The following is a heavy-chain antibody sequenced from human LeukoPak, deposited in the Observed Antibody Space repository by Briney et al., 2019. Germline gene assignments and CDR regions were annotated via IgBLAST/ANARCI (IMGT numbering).Heavy chain of an antibody. CDR1: GGSVRSYW. V-gene: IGHV4-4*07. CDR3: ARQGYTVSYYFLDY. CDR2: IYSTGST. Sequence: SETLSLTCDGSGGSVRSYWWGWVRQPAGKGLKWLGRIYSTGSTRFNPSLKSRLTLSIDTSTNQFSLTLTSVTAADTAVYFCARQGYTVSYYFLDYWSQGTLVTVSS. J-gene: IGHJ4*02. D-gene: IGHD1-26*01.